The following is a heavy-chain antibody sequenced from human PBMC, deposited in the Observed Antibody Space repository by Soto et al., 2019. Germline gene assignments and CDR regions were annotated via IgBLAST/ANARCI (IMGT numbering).Heavy chain of an antibody. V-gene: IGHV3-15*07. D-gene: IGHD6-13*01. CDR1: GFTFSNAW. Sequence: GGSLRLSCAASGFTFSNAWMNWVRQAPGKGLEWVGRIKSKTDGGTTDYAAPVKGRFTISRDDSKNTLYLQMNSLKTEDTAVYYCTTALGQYSSSWYYYYGMDVWGQGTTVTVSS. CDR2: IKSKTDGGTT. CDR3: TTALGQYSSSWYYYYGMDV. J-gene: IGHJ6*02.